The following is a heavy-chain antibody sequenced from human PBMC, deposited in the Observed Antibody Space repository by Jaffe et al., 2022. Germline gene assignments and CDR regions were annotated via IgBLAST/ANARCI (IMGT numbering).Heavy chain of an antibody. D-gene: IGHD3-10*01. V-gene: IGHV4-61*02. Sequence: QVQLQESGPGLVKPSQTLSLTCTVSGGSISSGSYYWSWIRQPAGKGLEWIGRIYTSGSTNYNPSLKSRVTISVDTSKNQFSLKLSSVTAADTAVYYCARDGLWFGELLTWGQGTLVTVSS. CDR1: GGSISSGSYY. CDR3: ARDGLWFGELLT. CDR2: IYTSGST. J-gene: IGHJ5*02.